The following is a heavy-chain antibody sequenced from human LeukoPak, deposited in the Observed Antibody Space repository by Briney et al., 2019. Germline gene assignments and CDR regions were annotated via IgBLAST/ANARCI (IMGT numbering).Heavy chain of an antibody. V-gene: IGHV3-30*04. D-gene: IGHD6-19*01. Sequence: GGSLRLSCAASGFTFSSYAMHWVPQAPGKGLEWVAVISYDGSNKYYADSVKGRFTISRDNSKNTLYLQMNSLRAEDTAVYYCARDTSGWLQHWGQGTLVTVSS. CDR1: GFTFSSYA. CDR3: ARDTSGWLQH. J-gene: IGHJ1*01. CDR2: ISYDGSNK.